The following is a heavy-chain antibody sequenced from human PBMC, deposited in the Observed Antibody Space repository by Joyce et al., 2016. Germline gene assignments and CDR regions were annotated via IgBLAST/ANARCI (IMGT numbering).Heavy chain of an antibody. Sequence: QVLLVQSGATVKRPGSSLRVSCKSSGGAFSNFTANWVRQAPGQRLEWMGGIIPFFGAAKYAEHFQGRVTLTADLSTRTAYMELSSLTSADTAVYYCARGGTSSDHYFFYTLDVWGPGTTVIVSS. CDR2: IIPFFGAA. J-gene: IGHJ6*02. V-gene: IGHV1-69*12. CDR1: GGAFSNFT. D-gene: IGHD1-14*01. CDR3: ARGGTSSDHYFFYTLDV.